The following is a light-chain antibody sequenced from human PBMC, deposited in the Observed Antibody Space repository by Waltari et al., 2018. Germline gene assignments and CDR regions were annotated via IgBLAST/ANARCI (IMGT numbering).Light chain of an antibody. CDR1: SIDAGEHNY. J-gene: IGLJ1*01. CDR3: CTHVGNANYV. V-gene: IGLV2-8*01. Sequence: QSALTQPPSASGSPGQSVTISCTGTSIDAGEHNYFSWYQQHPGRAPKLMIYAVTRRPSGVPDRFSGSKSGITATLTVSGLQAEDEADYYCCTHVGNANYVFGTGTRVTVL. CDR2: AVT.